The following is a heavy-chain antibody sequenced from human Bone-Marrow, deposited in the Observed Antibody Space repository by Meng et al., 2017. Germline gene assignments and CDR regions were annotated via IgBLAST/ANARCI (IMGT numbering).Heavy chain of an antibody. J-gene: IGHJ6*02. D-gene: IGHD5-18*01. CDR3: ARESGAAYSYGTLYYYYYGMDV. CDR1: GFTFSSYW. CDR2: INSDGSST. V-gene: IGHV3-74*01. Sequence: GESLKISCAASGFTFSSYWMHWVRQAPGKGLVWVSRINSDGSSTSYADSVKGRFTISRDNAKNTLYLQMNSLRAEDTAVYYCARESGAAYSYGTLYYYYYGMDVWGQGTTVTVSS.